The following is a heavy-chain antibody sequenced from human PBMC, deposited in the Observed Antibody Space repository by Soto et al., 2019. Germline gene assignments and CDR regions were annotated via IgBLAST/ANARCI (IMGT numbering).Heavy chain of an antibody. D-gene: IGHD3-22*01. Sequence: GASVKVSCKASGGTFSSYAVSWVRQAPGQGLEWMGGIIPIFGTANYAQKFQGRVTITADESTGTAYMELSSLRSEDTAVYYCARGGNPMIVVALRYWGQGTLVTVPS. V-gene: IGHV1-69*13. CDR2: IIPIFGTA. CDR3: ARGGNPMIVVALRY. CDR1: GGTFSSYA. J-gene: IGHJ4*02.